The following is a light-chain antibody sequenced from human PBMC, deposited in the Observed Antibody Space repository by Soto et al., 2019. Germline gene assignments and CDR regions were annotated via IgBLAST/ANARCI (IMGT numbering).Light chain of an antibody. CDR1: QAISNW. CDR3: QQANTFPYI. Sequence: DIPMTQSPSSVSASVGDKVTITCRASQAISNWLAWYQQKQGQAPKLLIYAASRLQSGVPSRFSGSGSGTDFSLTIISLQPEDLASYYCQQANTFPYIFGPGTKVEIK. J-gene: IGKJ3*01. CDR2: AAS. V-gene: IGKV1-12*01.